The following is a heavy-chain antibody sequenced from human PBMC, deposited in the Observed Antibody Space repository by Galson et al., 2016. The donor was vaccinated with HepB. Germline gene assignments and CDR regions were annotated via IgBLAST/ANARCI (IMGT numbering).Heavy chain of an antibody. V-gene: IGHV3-30*03. Sequence: LRLSCAASGFSFRKYGMHWVRQVPGKGLEWVAAISYDGNEKHYADSVKGRFTISRDNAKNTLYLQMSSLRPEDTACYSCAPTLCSGSSCYHFFDFWGQGTLVTVSS. CDR3: APTLCSGSSCYHFFDF. D-gene: IGHD2-2*01. CDR2: ISYDGNEK. J-gene: IGHJ4*02. CDR1: GFSFRKYG.